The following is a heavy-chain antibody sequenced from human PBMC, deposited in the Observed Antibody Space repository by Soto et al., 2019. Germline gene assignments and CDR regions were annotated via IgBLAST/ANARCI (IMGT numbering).Heavy chain of an antibody. CDR1: GYSFINYW. J-gene: IGHJ4*02. CDR3: ATLLDRNFDC. Sequence: PGESLKISCKGSGYSFINYWIGWVRQLPGKGLEWMGIIYPGDSDTRYSPSFQGQATISADKSISTAYLQWSSLKASDTAMYHCATLLDRNFDCWGQGTLVNVSS. D-gene: IGHD3-3*01. V-gene: IGHV5-51*01. CDR2: IYPGDSDT.